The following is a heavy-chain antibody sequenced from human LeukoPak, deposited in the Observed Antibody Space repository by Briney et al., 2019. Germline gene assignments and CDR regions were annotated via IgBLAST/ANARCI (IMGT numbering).Heavy chain of an antibody. Sequence: GGSLRPSCAASGFTFSSYEMNWVRQAPGKGLEWVSCISSSSDTIYYADSVKGRFTISRDNAKNSLYLQMNSLRAEDTAVYYCARDPYYDSSGPDYFDYWGQGTLVTVSS. J-gene: IGHJ4*02. V-gene: IGHV3-48*03. CDR2: ISSSSDTI. CDR1: GFTFSSYE. CDR3: ARDPYYDSSGPDYFDY. D-gene: IGHD3-22*01.